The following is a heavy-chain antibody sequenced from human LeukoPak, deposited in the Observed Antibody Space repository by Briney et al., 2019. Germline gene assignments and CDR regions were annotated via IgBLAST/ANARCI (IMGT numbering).Heavy chain of an antibody. CDR2: FNWNSDNM. D-gene: IGHD3-16*02. CDR1: GFTFDDYA. CDR3: AKGPDYDYVWGSYRLDSYYFDY. Sequence: GRSLRLPCGASGFTFDDYAMHWVRGAPGKGREGVSGFNWNSDNMGYADSVKGRFTISRDNAKNSLYLQMNSLRPEDTALYYCAKGPDYDYVWGSYRLDSYYFDYWGQGTLVTVSS. V-gene: IGHV3-9*01. J-gene: IGHJ4*02.